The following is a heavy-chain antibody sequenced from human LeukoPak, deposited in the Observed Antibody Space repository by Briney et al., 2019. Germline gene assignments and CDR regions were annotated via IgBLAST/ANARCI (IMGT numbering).Heavy chain of an antibody. V-gene: IGHV3-7*01. D-gene: IGHD6-19*01. CDR1: GFTLSSYW. Sequence: GGSLRLSCAASGFTLSSYWMTWVRQAPGKGLEWVANIKLDGSEKYYVDSVKGRFTLSRDNAKNSLYLQMNSLRTEDTAVYYCARDQTPAYSGAWYDAFDIWGQGTMVTVSS. CDR3: ARDQTPAYSGAWYDAFDI. J-gene: IGHJ3*02. CDR2: IKLDGSEK.